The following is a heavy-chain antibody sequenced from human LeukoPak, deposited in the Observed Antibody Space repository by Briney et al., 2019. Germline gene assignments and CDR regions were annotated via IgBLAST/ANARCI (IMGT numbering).Heavy chain of an antibody. D-gene: IGHD2-15*01. J-gene: IGHJ4*02. CDR3: ARDRSGGFFDY. V-gene: IGHV4-31*03. CDR1: GGSISSGGYY. Sequence: PSETLSLTCTVSGGSISSGGYYWSWIRQHPGKGLEWIGYIYYSGSTYYNPSLKSRVTISVDTSKNQFSLKLSSVTAADTAVYYCARDRSGGFFDYWGQGTLVTVSS. CDR2: IYYSGST.